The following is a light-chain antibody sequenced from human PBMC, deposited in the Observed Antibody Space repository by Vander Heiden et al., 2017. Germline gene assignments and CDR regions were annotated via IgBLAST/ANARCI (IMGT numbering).Light chain of an antibody. Sequence: SALTQPASVSGSPGQSLTIPCTGTSSDVGSYHLVYWYQQHPGKAHKLMIYEGSKRPSGVASIFSDSKAGNTASLTISVRQAEDEADYYGCADAGSSTLVFGGGTKLTVL. CDR1: SSDVGSYHL. V-gene: IGLV2-23*01. CDR3: CADAGSSTLV. J-gene: IGLJ2*01. CDR2: EGS.